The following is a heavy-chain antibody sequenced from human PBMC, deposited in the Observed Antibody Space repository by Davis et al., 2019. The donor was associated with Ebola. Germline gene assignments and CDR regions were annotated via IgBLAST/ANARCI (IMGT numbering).Heavy chain of an antibody. D-gene: IGHD2-2*01. CDR1: GGSISNYY. CDR2: IIHSGNT. J-gene: IGHJ4*02. V-gene: IGHV4-34*01. Sequence: PSETLSLTCTVSGGSISNYYWTWIRQPPGKGLEWIGEIIHSGNTNYNPSLKSRVTISVDMPKNQFSLRLSSVTAAATAMYYCARGDKVTPVAKRGLRHLDGFDSWGQGTLVTVSS. CDR3: ARGDKVTPVAKRGLRHLDGFDS.